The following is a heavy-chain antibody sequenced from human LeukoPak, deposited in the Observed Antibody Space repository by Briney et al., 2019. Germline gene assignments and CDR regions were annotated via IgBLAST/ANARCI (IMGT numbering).Heavy chain of an antibody. CDR2: ISYDGSNK. D-gene: IGHD2-2*01. J-gene: IGHJ4*02. V-gene: IGHV3-30*18. CDR1: GFTFSSYG. CDR3: AKARRPGVVVPAALDY. Sequence: GGSLRLSCAASGFTFSSYGMHWVRQAPGKGLEWVAVISYDGSNKYYADSVKGRFTISRDNSKNTLYLQMNSLRAEDTAVYYCAKARRPGVVVPAALDYWGQGTLVTVSS.